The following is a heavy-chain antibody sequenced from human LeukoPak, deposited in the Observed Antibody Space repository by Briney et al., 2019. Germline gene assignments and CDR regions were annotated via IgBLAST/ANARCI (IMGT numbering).Heavy chain of an antibody. D-gene: IGHD3-3*01. CDR2: IYSGGST. CDR1: GFTVSSNY. CDR3: ARDRYDFWSGDIYYFDY. J-gene: IGHJ4*02. Sequence: GGSLRLSCAASGFTVSSNYMSWVRQAPGKGLEWVSVIYSGGSTSYADSVKGRFTISRDNSKNTLYLQMNSLRAEDTAVYYCARDRYDFWSGDIYYFDYWGQGTLVTVSS. V-gene: IGHV3-53*01.